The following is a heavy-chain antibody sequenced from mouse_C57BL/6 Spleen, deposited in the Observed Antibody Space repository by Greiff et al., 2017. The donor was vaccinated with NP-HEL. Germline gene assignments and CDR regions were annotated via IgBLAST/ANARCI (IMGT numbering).Heavy chain of an antibody. CDR1: GFTFSDYG. J-gene: IGHJ1*03. D-gene: IGHD1-1*01. V-gene: IGHV5-17*01. CDR2: ISSGSSTI. CDR3: AGLIYYYGSSDWYFDV. Sequence: EVQVVESGGGLVKPGGSLKLSCAASGFTFSDYGMHWVRQAPEKGLEWVAYISSGSSTIYYADTVKGRVTISRNNAKNTLLLQMTSLRSEATAMYYCAGLIYYYGSSDWYFDVWGTGTTVTVSS.